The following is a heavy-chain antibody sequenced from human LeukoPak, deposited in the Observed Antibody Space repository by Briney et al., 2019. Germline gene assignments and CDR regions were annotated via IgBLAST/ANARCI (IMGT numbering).Heavy chain of an antibody. CDR1: GYTFTSYY. CDR3: ARDATSGEWELPELYFDY. D-gene: IGHD1-26*01. J-gene: IGHJ4*02. Sequence: ASVKVSCKASGYTFTSYYMHWVRQAPGQGLEWMGIINPSGGSTSYAQKFQGRVTMTRDTSTSTVYMELSSLRSEDTAVYCCARDATSGEWELPELYFDYWGQGTLVTVSS. V-gene: IGHV1-46*01. CDR2: INPSGGST.